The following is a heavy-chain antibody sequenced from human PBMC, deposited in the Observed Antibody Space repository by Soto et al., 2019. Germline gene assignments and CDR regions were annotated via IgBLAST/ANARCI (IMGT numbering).Heavy chain of an antibody. D-gene: IGHD3-3*01. CDR3: ARGGDGLSY. J-gene: IGHJ4*02. CDR2: ISYDGSNK. Sequence: AGGSLRLSCAASGFTFSSYAMHWVRQAPGKGLEWVAVISYDGSNKYYADSVKGRFTISRDNSENTLYLQMNSLRAEDTAVYYCARGGDGLSYWGQGTLVTVSS. V-gene: IGHV3-30-3*01. CDR1: GFTFSSYA.